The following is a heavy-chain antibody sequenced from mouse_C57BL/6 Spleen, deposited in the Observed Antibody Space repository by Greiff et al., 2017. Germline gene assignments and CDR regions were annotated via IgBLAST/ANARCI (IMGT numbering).Heavy chain of an antibody. Sequence: EVQRVESGGGLVKPGGSLKLSCAASGFTFSDYGMHWVRQAPEKGLAWVAYISRGSSTIYYADTVKGRFTISRDNAKNTLFLQRTSLRSEDTAMYYCARDPFAYWGQGTLVTVSA. CDR2: ISRGSSTI. J-gene: IGHJ3*01. V-gene: IGHV5-17*01. CDR1: GFTFSDYG. CDR3: ARDPFAY.